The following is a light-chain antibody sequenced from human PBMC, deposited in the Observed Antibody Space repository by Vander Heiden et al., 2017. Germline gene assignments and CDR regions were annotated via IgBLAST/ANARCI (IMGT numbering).Light chain of an antibody. V-gene: IGLV1-44*01. Sequence: QSVLTQPPSASGTPGQRVTISCSGSSSNIGSNTVNWYQQLPGTAPKLLIVSNNQRPSGVPDRFSGSKSGTSASLAISGLQSEDEADDYCAESDDSLNGLVFGGGTKMTVL. CDR3: AESDDSLNGLV. CDR1: SSNIGSNT. CDR2: SNN. J-gene: IGLJ2*01.